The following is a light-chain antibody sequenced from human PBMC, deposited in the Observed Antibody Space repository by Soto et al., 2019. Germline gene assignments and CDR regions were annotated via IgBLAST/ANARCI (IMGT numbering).Light chain of an antibody. Sequence: EIVLTQSPGTLSLSPGESATLSCRASQSVDSRFLAWYQQKPGQAPRLLMYGASTRATGIPDRFSGSGSGTYFTLSISSLEPEDFAVYYCQQYDSSRTFGQGTKVEMK. V-gene: IGKV3-20*01. CDR3: QQYDSSRT. CDR2: GAS. CDR1: QSVDSRF. J-gene: IGKJ1*01.